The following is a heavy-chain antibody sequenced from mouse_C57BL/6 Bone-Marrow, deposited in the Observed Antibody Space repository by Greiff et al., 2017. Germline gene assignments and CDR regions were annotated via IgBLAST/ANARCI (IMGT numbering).Heavy chain of an antibody. J-gene: IGHJ4*01. Sequence: QVQLKESDAELVKPGASVKISCKVSGYTFTDHTIHWMKQRPEQGLEWIGYIYPRDGSTKYNEKFKGKATLTADKSSSTAYMQLNSLTSEDSAVXFGASDYDGSSFYAMDYWGQGTSVTVSA. CDR3: ASDYDGSSFYAMDY. CDR1: GYTFTDHT. D-gene: IGHD1-1*01. CDR2: IYPRDGST. V-gene: IGHV1-78*01.